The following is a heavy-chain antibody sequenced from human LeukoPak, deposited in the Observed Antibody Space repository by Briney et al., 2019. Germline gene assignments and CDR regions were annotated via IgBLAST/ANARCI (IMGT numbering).Heavy chain of an antibody. Sequence: ASVKVSCKTSGDTFSNFVISWVRQAPGQGLEWMARIIPKFDLTKFAQKFQGRVTITVDKSTTTVYLELSNVRSDDTAVYYCTRDQNVRGVAAGMEGWSDPWGQGTLVTVSS. J-gene: IGHJ5*02. CDR3: TRDQNVRGVAAGMEGWSDP. V-gene: IGHV1-69*04. CDR1: GDTFSNFV. D-gene: IGHD1-1*01. CDR2: IIPKFDLT.